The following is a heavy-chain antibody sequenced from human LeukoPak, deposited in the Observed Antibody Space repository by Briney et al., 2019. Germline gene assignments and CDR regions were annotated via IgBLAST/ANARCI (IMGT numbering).Heavy chain of an antibody. CDR2: IYTSGST. Sequence: SETLSLTCTVSGGSISSYYWSWIRQPAGKGLEWIGRIYTSGSTNYNPSLKSRVTMSVDTSKNQFSLKLSSVTAADTAVYYCARTNRGIAARRGHYYYMDVWGKGTTVTVSS. D-gene: IGHD6-6*01. V-gene: IGHV4-4*07. J-gene: IGHJ6*03. CDR3: ARTNRGIAARRGHYYYMDV. CDR1: GGSISSYY.